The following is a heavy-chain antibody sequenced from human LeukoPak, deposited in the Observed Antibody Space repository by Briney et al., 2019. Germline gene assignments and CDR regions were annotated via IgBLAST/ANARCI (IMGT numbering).Heavy chain of an antibody. CDR3: ARDREGYCSGGSCYSSAFDI. D-gene: IGHD2-15*01. J-gene: IGHJ3*02. V-gene: IGHV3-33*08. CDR1: GFTFSSYG. CDR2: IWYDGSNK. Sequence: GRSLRLSCAASGFTFSSYGMHWVRQAPGKGLEWVAVIWYDGSNKYYADSVKGRFTISRDNSKNTLYLQMNSLRAEDTAVYYCARDREGYCSGGSCYSSAFDIWGQGTMVTVSS.